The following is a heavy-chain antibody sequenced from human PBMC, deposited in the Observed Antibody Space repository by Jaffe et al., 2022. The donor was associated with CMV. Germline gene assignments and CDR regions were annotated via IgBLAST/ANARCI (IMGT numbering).Heavy chain of an antibody. CDR3: ARHRDEDYPDYLSARYYYYYIDV. D-gene: IGHD4-17*01. J-gene: IGHJ6*03. CDR1: GGSTSSSGYY. V-gene: IGHV4-39*01. CDR2: VDYSGRT. Sequence: QLQLQESGPGLVKPSETLSLTCTVSGGSTSSSGYYWGWIRQPPGKGLEWIGSVDYSGRTYYNPTLKSRITVSVDTSKTHFSLKLTSVTAADAAVYYCARHRDEDYPDYLSARYYYYYIDVWGKGTTVTVSS.